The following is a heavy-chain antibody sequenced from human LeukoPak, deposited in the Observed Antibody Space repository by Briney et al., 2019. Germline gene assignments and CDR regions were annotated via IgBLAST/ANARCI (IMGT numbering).Heavy chain of an antibody. CDR3: VRDDPYGSGSLFDY. V-gene: IGHV4-4*02. CDR1: GGSISSSNW. D-gene: IGHD3-10*01. Sequence: SGTLSLTCAVSGGSISSSNWWSWVRQPPGKGLEWIGEIYHSGSTNYNPSLKSRVTISVDKSKNQFSLKLSSVTAADTAVYYCVRDDPYGSGSLFDYWGQGTLVTVSS. J-gene: IGHJ4*02. CDR2: IYHSGST.